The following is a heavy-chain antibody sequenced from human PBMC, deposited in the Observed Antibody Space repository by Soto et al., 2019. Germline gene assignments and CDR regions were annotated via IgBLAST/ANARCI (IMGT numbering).Heavy chain of an antibody. V-gene: IGHV1-69*13. J-gene: IGHJ6*02. Sequence: SVKVSCKASGATFSSYAISWVRQAPGQGLEWMGGIIPIFGTANYAQKFQGRVTITADESTSTAYMELSSLRSEDTAMYYCARAPVVVVPAAIVYYYYYGMDVWGQGTTVTVSS. CDR1: GATFSSYA. CDR2: IIPIFGTA. CDR3: ARAPVVVVPAAIVYYYYYGMDV. D-gene: IGHD2-2*01.